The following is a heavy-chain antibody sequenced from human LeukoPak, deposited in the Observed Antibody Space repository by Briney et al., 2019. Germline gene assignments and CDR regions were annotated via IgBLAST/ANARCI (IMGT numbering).Heavy chain of an antibody. Sequence: PGGSLRLSCAASGFTVSSNYMSWVRQAPGKGLEWVSVIYSGGSTYYADSVKGRFTISRDNSKNTLYLQMNSLRAEDTAVYYCAKAFRDAYYDILTGCGPIDYWGQGTLVTVSS. D-gene: IGHD3-9*01. CDR3: AKAFRDAYYDILTGCGPIDY. V-gene: IGHV3-66*01. J-gene: IGHJ4*02. CDR2: IYSGGST. CDR1: GFTVSSNY.